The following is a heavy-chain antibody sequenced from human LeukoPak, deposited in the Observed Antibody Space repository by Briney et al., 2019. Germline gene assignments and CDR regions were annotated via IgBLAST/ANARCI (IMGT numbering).Heavy chain of an antibody. CDR1: GGSISTNNYY. J-gene: IGHJ2*01. Sequence: SETLSLTCNVSGGSISTNNYYWGWIRQPPGKGLEWIGSIYHSGFAYYNPSLKSRVTVSVDLSRNQFSLKLNSVTAADTAVYYCERLQSAFWYFDLWGRGTPVTVSS. CDR2: IYHSGFA. V-gene: IGHV4-39*01. CDR3: ERLQSAFWYFDL.